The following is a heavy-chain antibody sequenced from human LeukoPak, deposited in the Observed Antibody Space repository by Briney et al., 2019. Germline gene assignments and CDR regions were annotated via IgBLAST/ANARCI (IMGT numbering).Heavy chain of an antibody. CDR1: GFTFSTYA. CDR3: ARDRYDYTGNLDY. CDR2: ISYDGSLK. J-gene: IGHJ4*02. D-gene: IGHD2-8*02. Sequence: GGSLRLSCTASGFTFSTYAMHWVRQAPGRGLEWVAVISYDGSLKYYADSVKGRFTISRDNSKNTLYLQMNSLRTEDTAVFYCARDRYDYTGNLDYWGQGTLVTVSS. V-gene: IGHV3-30-3*01.